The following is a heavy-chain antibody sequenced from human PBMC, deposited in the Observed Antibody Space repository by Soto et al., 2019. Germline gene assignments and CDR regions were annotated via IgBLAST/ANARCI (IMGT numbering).Heavy chain of an antibody. V-gene: IGHV4-34*12. D-gene: IGHD3-22*01. Sequence: SETLSLTCAVYGGSLSGYYWSWIRQPPGKGLEWIGEMFQGGSTNYSPSLKSRVTISVDTSRNQFSLELSSVTAADTAVYYCARPRYHSNNFYYYFDSWGQGTRVSVS. J-gene: IGHJ4*02. CDR1: GGSLSGYY. CDR3: ARPRYHSNNFYYYFDS. CDR2: MFQGGST.